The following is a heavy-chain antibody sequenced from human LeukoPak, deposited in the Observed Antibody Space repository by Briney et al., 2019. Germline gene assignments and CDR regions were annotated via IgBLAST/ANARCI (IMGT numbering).Heavy chain of an antibody. D-gene: IGHD3-9*01. J-gene: IGHJ4*02. CDR2: IYYSENT. CDR1: GGSIGSTNYY. V-gene: IGHV4-39*01. CDR3: ASERGAYYDVLTGPFDY. Sequence: SETLSLTCTVSGGSIGSTNYYWGWIRQPPGKGLEWIGSIYYSENTYHNPSLKSRVTISLDRSKNQFSLKLSSVTAADTAVYYCASERGAYYDVLTGPFDYWGQGTLVTVSS.